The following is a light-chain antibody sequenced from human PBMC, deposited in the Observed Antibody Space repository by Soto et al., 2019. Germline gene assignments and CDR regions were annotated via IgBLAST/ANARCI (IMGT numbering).Light chain of an antibody. CDR1: QSVSSY. Sequence: EIVLTQSPATLSLSPGERATLSCRASQSVSSYLAWSQQKPGQAPRLLIYDASNRATGIPARFSGSGSGTDFTLTISSLEPEDVAVYYCQQRRNWPPYTFGQGTKLEIK. J-gene: IGKJ2*01. CDR2: DAS. CDR3: QQRRNWPPYT. V-gene: IGKV3-11*01.